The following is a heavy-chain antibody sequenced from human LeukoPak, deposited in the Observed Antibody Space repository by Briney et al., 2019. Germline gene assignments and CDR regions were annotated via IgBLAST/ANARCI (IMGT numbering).Heavy chain of an antibody. J-gene: IGHJ4*02. D-gene: IGHD6-19*01. CDR3: AKGEQWLAFDY. V-gene: IGHV3-48*03. CDR2: ISSSGSTI. CDR1: GFTFNSYE. Sequence: GGSLRLSCAASGFTFNSYEMNWVRQAPGKGLEWVSYISSSGSTIYYADSVKGRFTISRDNAKNSLYLQMNSLRADDTAVYYCAKGEQWLAFDYWGQGTLVTVSS.